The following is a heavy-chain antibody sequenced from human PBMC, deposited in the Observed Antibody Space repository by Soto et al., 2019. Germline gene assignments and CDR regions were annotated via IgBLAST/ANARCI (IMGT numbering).Heavy chain of an antibody. V-gene: IGHV1-3*01. Sequence: GASVKVSCKASGYTFTSYAMHWVRQAPGQRLEWMGWINAGNGNTKYSQKFQGRVTITRDTSASTAYMELSSLRSEDTAVYYCASSRYYYDSSGYYPDYWGQGTLVTVSS. CDR1: GYTFTSYA. CDR2: INAGNGNT. CDR3: ASSRYYYDSSGYYPDY. J-gene: IGHJ4*02. D-gene: IGHD3-22*01.